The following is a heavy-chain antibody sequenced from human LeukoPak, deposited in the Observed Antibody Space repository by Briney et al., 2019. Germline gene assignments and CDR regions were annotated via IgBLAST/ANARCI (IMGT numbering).Heavy chain of an antibody. CDR1: GFTFSDYY. V-gene: IGHV3-11*01. J-gene: IGHJ4*02. CDR3: AREGSDGDSSGWYETSYYFDY. D-gene: IGHD6-19*01. CDR2: ISSSGSTI. Sequence: GGSLRLSCAASGFTFSDYYMSWIRQAPGKGLEWVSYISSSGSTIYYADSVKGRFTISRDNAKNSLYLQMNSLRAEDTAVYYCAREGSDGDSSGWYETSYYFDYWGQGTLVTVSS.